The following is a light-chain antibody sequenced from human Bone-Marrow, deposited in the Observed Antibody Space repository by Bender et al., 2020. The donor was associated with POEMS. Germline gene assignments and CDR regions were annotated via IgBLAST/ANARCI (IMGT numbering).Light chain of an antibody. V-gene: IGLV2-14*03. Sequence: QSALTQPASVSGSPGQSITISCTGSSSDIGGYDFVSWYQQHPGKAPERMIFGVSNRPSGVSNRLAGSKSGITASLTISGLRAEGEADYYCCSYAGSYTGVFGGGAKVTVL. J-gene: IGLJ3*02. CDR1: SSDIGGYDF. CDR2: GVS. CDR3: CSYAGSYTGV.